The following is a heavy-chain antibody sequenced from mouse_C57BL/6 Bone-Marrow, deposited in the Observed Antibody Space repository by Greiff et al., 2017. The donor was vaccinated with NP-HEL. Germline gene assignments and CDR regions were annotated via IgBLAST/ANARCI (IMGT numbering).Heavy chain of an antibody. Sequence: VHVVESGAELVKPGASVKISCKASGYAFSSYWMNWVKQRPGKGLEWIGQIYPGDGDTNYIGKFKGKATLTADKSSSTAYMQLSSLTSEDSAVYFCAPYLLLRGFAYGGQGTLVTVSA. J-gene: IGHJ3*01. CDR1: GYAFSSYW. CDR2: IYPGDGDT. V-gene: IGHV1-80*01. CDR3: APYLLLRGFAY. D-gene: IGHD1-1*01.